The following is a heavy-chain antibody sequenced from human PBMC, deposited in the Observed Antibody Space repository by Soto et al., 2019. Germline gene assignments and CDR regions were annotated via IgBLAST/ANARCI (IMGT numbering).Heavy chain of an antibody. CDR2: ISGSGAGT. CDR1: GFTFSSYG. V-gene: IGHV3-23*01. CDR3: TKGTSNSDS. D-gene: IGHD4-4*01. Sequence: PGGSLRLSCAASGFTFSSYGMSWVRQAPGKGLEWVSAISGSGAGTYYADSVKGRFTISRDNSKSTLYLQMNSLRAEDTAIYYCTKGTSNSDSWGQGTLVTVSS. J-gene: IGHJ5*01.